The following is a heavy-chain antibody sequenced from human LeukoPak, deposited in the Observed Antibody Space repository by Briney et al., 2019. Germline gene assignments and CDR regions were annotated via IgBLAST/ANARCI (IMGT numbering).Heavy chain of an antibody. CDR1: GGSFSGYY. CDR3: ARRFFDY. J-gene: IGHJ4*02. Sequence: PETLSLTCAVYGGSFSGYYWSWIRQPPGKGLEWIGEINHSGSTNYNPSLKSRVTISVDTSKNQFSLKLSSVTAADTAVYYCARRFFDYWGQGTLVTVSS. CDR2: INHSGST. V-gene: IGHV4-34*01.